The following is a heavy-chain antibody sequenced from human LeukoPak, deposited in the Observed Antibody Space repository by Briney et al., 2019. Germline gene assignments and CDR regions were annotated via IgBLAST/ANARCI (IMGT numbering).Heavy chain of an antibody. D-gene: IGHD3-9*01. CDR1: GGTFSRYA. CDR2: IIPIFGTA. J-gene: IGHJ6*03. CDR3: ARDASRFDWLPEHYMDV. V-gene: IGHV1-69*05. Sequence: SVKVSCKASGGTFSRYAISWVRQAPGQGLEWMGGIIPIFGTANYAQKFQGRVTITTDESTSTAYMELSSLRSEDTAVYYCARDASRFDWLPEHYMDVWGKGTTVTVSS.